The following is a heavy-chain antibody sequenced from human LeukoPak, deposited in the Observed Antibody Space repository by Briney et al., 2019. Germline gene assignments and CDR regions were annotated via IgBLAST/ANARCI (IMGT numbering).Heavy chain of an antibody. V-gene: IGHV3-74*01. J-gene: IGHJ3*02. D-gene: IGHD6-6*01. Sequence: PGGSLRLSCAASGFTFSSYWMHWVRHAPGKGLVWVSRISTDGSSTNSADSVKGRLTISRDNAKNTLYLQMNGLRAEDTAVYYCVREYSSSSGRAFDIWGQGTMVTVSP. CDR2: ISTDGSST. CDR1: GFTFSSYW. CDR3: VREYSSSSGRAFDI.